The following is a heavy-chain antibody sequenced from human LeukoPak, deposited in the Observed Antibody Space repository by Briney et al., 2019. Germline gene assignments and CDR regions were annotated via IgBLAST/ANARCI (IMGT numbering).Heavy chain of an antibody. CDR2: ISAYNGNT. CDR1: GYTFTSYG. CDR3: ASVRITMVRGVITKYNWFDP. J-gene: IGHJ5*02. Sequence: ASVKVSCKASGYTFTSYGISWVRQAPGQGLEWMGWISAYNGNTNYAQKLQGRVTMTTDTSTSTAYMELRSLRSDDTAVYYCASVRITMVRGVITKYNWFDPWGQGTLVTVSS. V-gene: IGHV1-18*01. D-gene: IGHD3-10*01.